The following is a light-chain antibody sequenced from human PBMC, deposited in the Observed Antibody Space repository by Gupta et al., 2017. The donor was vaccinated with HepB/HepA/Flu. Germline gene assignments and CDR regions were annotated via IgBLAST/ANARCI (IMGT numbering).Light chain of an antibody. CDR3: SSYTTTSTWV. Sequence: QSALTQPASVSGSPGQSITISCTGTRTDVRGYKYVSWYQQHPGKAPKLVIFDVSTRPAGVSNRFSGSKSGNTASLTISGLQAEDEADYYCSSYTTTSTWVFGGGTKLTVL. J-gene: IGLJ3*02. V-gene: IGLV2-14*01. CDR1: RTDVRGYKY. CDR2: DVS.